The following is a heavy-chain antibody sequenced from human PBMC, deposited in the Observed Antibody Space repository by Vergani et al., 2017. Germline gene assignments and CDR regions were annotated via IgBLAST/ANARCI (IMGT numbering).Heavy chain of an antibody. Sequence: EKQLVQSGSETKKPGESLKISCQAFGYIFSNFWIGWVRQRPGRGLEWMGIIYPGDSEVKSNPTFRGQVIFSVDTSVNTAYLQWRSLQASDTATYFCASEELGSENGGALQLWGQGTNITVSS. CDR1: GYIFSNFW. CDR3: ASEELGSENGGALQL. D-gene: IGHD3-10*01. CDR2: IYPGDSEV. V-gene: IGHV5-51*01. J-gene: IGHJ3*01.